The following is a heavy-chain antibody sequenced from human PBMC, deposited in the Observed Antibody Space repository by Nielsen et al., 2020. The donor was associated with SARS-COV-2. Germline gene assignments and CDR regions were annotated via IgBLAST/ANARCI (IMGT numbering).Heavy chain of an antibody. CDR3: ARELSDCNESPCHRLGFDP. CDR2: IYHGGTT. Sequence: SETLSLTCAVSGASISSTNWWPWVRPPPGQGLEWIGEIYHGGTTNYNPSLKNRITISVDKRSNRFYLRLNSVTAADTAIYFCARELSDCNESPCHRLGFDPWGQGTLVTVSS. D-gene: IGHD2/OR15-2a*01. V-gene: IGHV4-4*02. J-gene: IGHJ5*02. CDR1: GASISSTNW.